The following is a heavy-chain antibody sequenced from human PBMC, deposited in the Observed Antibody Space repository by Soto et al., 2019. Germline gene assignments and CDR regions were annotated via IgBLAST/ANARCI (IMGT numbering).Heavy chain of an antibody. J-gene: IGHJ4*02. Sequence: SGTLSLTCTVAGGSVSGGNYYWSWIRQPPGKGLEWIGYIFHTGTTNYNPSLKSRVTISLDTSMNQFSLKLSSVTPADTAVYYCTRAPVSGSYCFDFWGQGTPVTVSS. D-gene: IGHD1-26*01. CDR3: TRAPVSGSYCFDF. CDR2: IFHTGTT. V-gene: IGHV4-61*01. CDR1: GGSVSGGNYY.